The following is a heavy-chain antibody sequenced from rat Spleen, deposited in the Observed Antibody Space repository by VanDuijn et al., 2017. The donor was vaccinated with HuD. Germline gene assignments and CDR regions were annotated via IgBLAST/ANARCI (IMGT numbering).Heavy chain of an antibody. CDR1: GFTFSDYG. CDR3: ARQGSHIPHYFDY. J-gene: IGHJ2*01. V-gene: IGHV5-29*01. D-gene: IGHD1-2*01. Sequence: EVQLVESGGGLVQPGRSLKLSCAASGFTFSDYGMAWVRQAPTKGLEWVATISYDGSATYYGDSVKGRFTISRDNAKSTLYLQMNSLRSEDTATYYCARQGSHIPHYFDYWGQGVMVTVSS. CDR2: ISYDGSAT.